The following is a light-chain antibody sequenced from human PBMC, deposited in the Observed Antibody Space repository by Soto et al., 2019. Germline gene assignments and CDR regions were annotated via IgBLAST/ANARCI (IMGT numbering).Light chain of an antibody. V-gene: IGKV1-12*01. J-gene: IGKJ5*01. CDR2: AAS. Sequence: DIQMXXSXXXXSXXXGXXVTXTCRSSEDISTWLAWYQQKPGKAPKLLIYAASSLQSGVPSRFSGSGSGTDFTLTISSLQSEDFATYYCQQLNSYPITFGQGTRLEI. CDR3: QQLNSYPIT. CDR1: EDISTW.